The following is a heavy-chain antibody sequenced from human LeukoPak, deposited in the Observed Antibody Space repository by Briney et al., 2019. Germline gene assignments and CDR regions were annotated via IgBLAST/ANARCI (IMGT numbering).Heavy chain of an antibody. CDR2: INHSGST. CDR1: GGSFSGYY. V-gene: IGHV4-34*01. D-gene: IGHD3-10*01. Sequence: SETLSLTCAVYGGSFSGYYWSWIRQPPGKGLEWIGEINHSGSTNYNPSLKSRVTISVDTSKNQFSLKLNSVTAADTAVYYCARSVRGYYYGSGTNYGMDVWAKGPRSPSPQ. J-gene: IGHJ6*04. CDR3: ARSVRGYYYGSGTNYGMDV.